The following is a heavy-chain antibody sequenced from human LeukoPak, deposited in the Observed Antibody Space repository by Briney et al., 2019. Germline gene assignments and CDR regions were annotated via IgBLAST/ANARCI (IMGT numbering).Heavy chain of an antibody. J-gene: IGHJ2*01. CDR3: ARDPGNDYVWGSYRYTPWYFDL. Sequence: PSQTLSLTCTVSGGSISSGDYYWSWIRQPPGKGLEWIGYIYYSGSTYYNPSLKSRVTISVDTSKNQFSLKLSSVTAADTAVYYCARDPGNDYVWGSYRYTPWYFDLWGRGTLVTVSS. CDR1: GGSISSGDYY. D-gene: IGHD3-16*02. V-gene: IGHV4-30-4*08. CDR2: IYYSGST.